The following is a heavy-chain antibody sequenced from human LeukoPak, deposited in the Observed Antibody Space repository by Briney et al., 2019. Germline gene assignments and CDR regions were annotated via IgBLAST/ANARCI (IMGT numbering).Heavy chain of an antibody. D-gene: IGHD3-10*01. CDR3: ARLIMVRGVLSGYYHYYMDV. V-gene: IGHV3-74*01. CDR1: GFTFSSYW. J-gene: IGHJ6*03. Sequence: QSGGSLRLSCAASGFTFSSYWMHWVRQAPGKGLVWVSRINSDGSSTSYADSVKGRFTISRDNAKNSLYLQMNSLRAEDTAVYYCARLIMVRGVLSGYYHYYMDVWGKGTTVTISS. CDR2: INSDGSST.